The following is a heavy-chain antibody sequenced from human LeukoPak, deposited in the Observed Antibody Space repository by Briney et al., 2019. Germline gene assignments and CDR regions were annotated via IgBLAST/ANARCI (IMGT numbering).Heavy chain of an antibody. CDR2: IYYTGST. CDR3: ARGSKAAPGTFDY. J-gene: IGHJ4*02. CDR1: GGSISSYY. Sequence: SSETLSLTCTVSGGSISSYYWSWIRQPPGKGLEWIGYIYYTGSTEYNPSLKSRVAISVDTSKNQFSLKLSSVTAADTAVYYCARGSKAAPGTFDYWGQGTLVTVSS. V-gene: IGHV4-59*01. D-gene: IGHD6-13*01.